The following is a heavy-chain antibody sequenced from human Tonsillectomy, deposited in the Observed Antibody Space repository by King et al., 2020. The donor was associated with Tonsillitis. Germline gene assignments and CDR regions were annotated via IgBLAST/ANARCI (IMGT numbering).Heavy chain of an antibody. CDR2: INPSDGSR. J-gene: IGHJ4*02. V-gene: IGHV1-46*03. D-gene: IGHD5-18*01. Sequence: QLVQSGAEVKKPGASVKVSCRASGYTFTSYYIHWVRQAPGQGLEWMGVINPSDGSRSYAQKFLGRVTMTRDTSTSTVYMQLSGLRSEDTAVYYCARDRAIQLSFGPDYWGQGTLGTVSS. CDR1: GYTFTSYY. CDR3: ARDRAIQLSFGPDY.